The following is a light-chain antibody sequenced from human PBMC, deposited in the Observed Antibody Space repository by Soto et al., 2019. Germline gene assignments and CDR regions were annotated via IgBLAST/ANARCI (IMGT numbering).Light chain of an antibody. V-gene: IGKV1-39*01. CDR1: QDIRNG. CDR3: QQSFSSPPWT. Sequence: DIQMTQSPSSLSASVGDRVTITCRASQDIRNGLGWYQQKPGKAPKLLIYAASSLHSGVPSRFSGSGSGTDFTLTISSLQPEDFATYYCQQSFSSPPWTFGQGTKVDIK. CDR2: AAS. J-gene: IGKJ1*01.